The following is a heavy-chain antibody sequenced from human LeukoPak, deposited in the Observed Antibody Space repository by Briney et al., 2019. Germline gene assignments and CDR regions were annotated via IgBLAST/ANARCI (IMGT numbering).Heavy chain of an antibody. CDR3: AGLLAAAGATYNLGFFDY. V-gene: IGHV3-30-3*01. CDR2: ISYDGSNK. J-gene: IGHJ4*02. D-gene: IGHD6-13*01. CDR1: GFTFSSYA. Sequence: GRSLRLSCAASGFTFSSYAMHWVRQAPGKGLEWEAVISYDGSNKYYADSVKGRFTISRDNSKNTLYLQMNSLRAEDTAVYYCAGLLAAAGATYNLGFFDYWGQGTLVTVSS.